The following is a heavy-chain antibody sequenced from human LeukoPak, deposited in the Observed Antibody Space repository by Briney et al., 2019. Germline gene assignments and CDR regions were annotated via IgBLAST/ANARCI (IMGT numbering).Heavy chain of an antibody. J-gene: IGHJ4*02. CDR3: VREIGRPKTFYFHS. Sequence: GGSPRLSCAASEFVFSDYYMSWIRQAPGKGLEWVSHISENIYHADSVRGRFTISRDNAKNSLYLQMSNLRAEDTAVYYCVREIGRPKTFYFHSWGRGTLVIVSS. CDR2: ISENI. V-gene: IGHV3-69-1*01. CDR1: EFVFSDYY.